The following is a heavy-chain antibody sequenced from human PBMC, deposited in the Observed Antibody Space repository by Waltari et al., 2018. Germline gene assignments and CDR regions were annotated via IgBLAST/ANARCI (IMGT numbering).Heavy chain of an antibody. D-gene: IGHD6-13*01. CDR2: IIPMFGTA. J-gene: IGHJ3*02. V-gene: IGHV1-69*05. Sequence: QVQLVQSGAELKKPGSSVKVSCKVSGGSFSTHAITWVRQAPGQGLEWMGGIIPMFGTANYEQKIQDRVTINTDESMTTAYMHLSSLTSDDMAVYYCARGGLYGQQLLESAFEIWGQGTKVTVSS. CDR1: GGSFSTHA. CDR3: ARGGLYGQQLLESAFEI.